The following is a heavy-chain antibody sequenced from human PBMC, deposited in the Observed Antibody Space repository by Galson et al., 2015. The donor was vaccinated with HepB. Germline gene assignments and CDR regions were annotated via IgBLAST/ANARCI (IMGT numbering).Heavy chain of an antibody. CDR3: ARDRRGSCYFTDY. CDR2: IWYDGSNK. D-gene: IGHD2-15*01. J-gene: IGHJ4*02. V-gene: IGHV3-33*01. Sequence: SLRLSCAASGFTFSSYGMHWVRQAPGKGLEWVAVIWYDGSNKYYADSVKGRFTISRDNSKNTLYLQMNSLRAEDTAVYYCARDRRGSCYFTDYWGQGTLVTVSS. CDR1: GFTFSSYG.